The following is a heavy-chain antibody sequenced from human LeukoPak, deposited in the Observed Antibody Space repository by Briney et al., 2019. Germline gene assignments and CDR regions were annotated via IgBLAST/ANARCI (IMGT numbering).Heavy chain of an antibody. CDR2: IYPSDSHT. J-gene: IGHJ4*02. D-gene: IGHD3-10*01. V-gene: IGHV5-51*01. CDR3: ARHLGYDSGTYPEY. CDR1: GYTFPIYW. Sequence: GESLKISCQGSGYTFPIYWIGWVRQTPGKGLEWMGIIYPSDSHTIYSPSFQGQVTVSADKSISTAYLQWSSLKASDTAMYYCARHLGYDSGTYPEYWGQGTLVTVSS.